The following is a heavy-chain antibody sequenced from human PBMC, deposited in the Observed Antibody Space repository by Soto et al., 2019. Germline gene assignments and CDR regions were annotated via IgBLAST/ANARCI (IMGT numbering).Heavy chain of an antibody. V-gene: IGHV3-30*04. J-gene: IGHJ4*02. CDR3: ARSRSGAVADSFDF. D-gene: IGHD3-10*01. Sequence: QVQVVESGGGVVQPGRSLRLSCAASGFTFSRYAIHWVRQAPGKGLEWVAVISKDGSNKYYVDSVKGRFTISRDNSRNTLYLQMNGLRDEDAAVYYCARSRSGAVADSFDFWGQGTLVTVSS. CDR2: ISKDGSNK. CDR1: GFTFSRYA.